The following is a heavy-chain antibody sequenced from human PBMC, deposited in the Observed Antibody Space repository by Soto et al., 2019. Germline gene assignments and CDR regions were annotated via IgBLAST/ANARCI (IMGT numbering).Heavy chain of an antibody. CDR2: ISAFNGDT. V-gene: IGHV1-18*04. CDR1: GYTFTSYG. CDR3: TREAGWQRMVPYD. Sequence: QVQLVQSGSEVKKPGASVNVSCKAFGYTFTSYGFSWVRQVPGQGLERLGWISAFNGDTQYAQTMKGRLTVTTDTSTTTVHMQLRSLTPADTAVYYCTREAGWQRMVPYDWGQGPLVSVS. D-gene: IGHD6-25*01. J-gene: IGHJ4*02.